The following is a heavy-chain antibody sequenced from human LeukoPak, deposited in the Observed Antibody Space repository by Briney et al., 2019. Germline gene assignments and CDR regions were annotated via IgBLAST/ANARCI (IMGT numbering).Heavy chain of an antibody. Sequence: SQSLSLTCTVAGGSISSGDYYWSWIRQPPGKGLEWIGYIYYSGSTYYNPSLKSPVTISVDTAKKQFSLKLSSVTAADTALYYCARVIPGYPPWGYFDYWGQGTLVTVSS. V-gene: IGHV4-30-4*01. CDR1: GGSISSGDYY. CDR2: IYYSGST. CDR3: ARVIPGYPPWGYFDY. D-gene: IGHD3-9*01. J-gene: IGHJ4*02.